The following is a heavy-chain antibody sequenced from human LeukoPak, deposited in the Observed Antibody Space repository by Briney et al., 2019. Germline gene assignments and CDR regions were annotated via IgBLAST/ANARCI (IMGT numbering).Heavy chain of an antibody. Sequence: SETLSLTCTVSGGSISSYSWSWIRQPPGKGLEWIGYIYHSGSTYYNPSLKSRVTISVDRSKNQFSLKLSSVTAADTAVYYCASGSYYYDSSGYNHWGQGTLVTVSS. CDR3: ASGSYYYDSSGYNH. V-gene: IGHV4-30-2*01. D-gene: IGHD3-22*01. CDR2: IYHSGST. CDR1: GGSISSYS. J-gene: IGHJ5*02.